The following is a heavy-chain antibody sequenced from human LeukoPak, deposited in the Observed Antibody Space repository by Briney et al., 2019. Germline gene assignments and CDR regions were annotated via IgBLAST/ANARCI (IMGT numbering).Heavy chain of an antibody. CDR1: GYTLTELS. D-gene: IGHD4-23*01. CDR3: ATQMGATVATGEFDY. J-gene: IGHJ4*02. CDR2: FDPEDGET. Sequence: ASVKVSCKVSGYTLTELSMHWVRQAPGKGLEWMGGFDPEDGETIYAQKFQGRVTMTEDTSTDTAYMELSSLRSEDTAVYYCATQMGATVATGEFDYWDQGTLVTVSS. V-gene: IGHV1-24*01.